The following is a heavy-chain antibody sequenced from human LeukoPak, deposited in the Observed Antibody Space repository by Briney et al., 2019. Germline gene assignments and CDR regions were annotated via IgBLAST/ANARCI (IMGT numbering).Heavy chain of an antibody. V-gene: IGHV4-4*07. Sequence: SETLSLTCTVAGGSISSYYWSWIRQPAGKGLEWIGRIYTSGSTNYNPSLKSRVTMSVDTSKNQFSLKLSSVTAADTAVYYCASYPRGVIVSADDAFDIWGQGTMVTVSS. D-gene: IGHD3-16*02. CDR3: ASYPRGVIVSADDAFDI. CDR1: GGSISSYY. J-gene: IGHJ3*02. CDR2: IYTSGST.